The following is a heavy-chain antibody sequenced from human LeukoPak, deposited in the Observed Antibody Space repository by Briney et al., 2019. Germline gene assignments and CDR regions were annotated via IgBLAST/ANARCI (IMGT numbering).Heavy chain of an antibody. Sequence: ASVKVSCKASGYTFTGYDINWVRQATGQGLEWMGWMNPNSGNTGYAQKFQGRVTMTRNTSISTAYMELSSLRSEDTAVYYCARARMTAAGTRFDYWGQGTLVTVSS. J-gene: IGHJ4*02. CDR3: ARARMTAAGTRFDY. CDR2: MNPNSGNT. V-gene: IGHV1-8*01. D-gene: IGHD6-13*01. CDR1: GYTFTGYD.